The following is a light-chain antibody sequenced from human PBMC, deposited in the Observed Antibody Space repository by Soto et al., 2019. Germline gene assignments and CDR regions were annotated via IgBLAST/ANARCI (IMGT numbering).Light chain of an antibody. CDR2: GAS. CDR3: QHYDNTPPSVT. CDR1: QSVSSDY. Sequence: EIVLTQSPDTLSLSPGERATLSCRASQSVSSDYLVWYQKKPGLPPRLLFYGASRRATGIPDRFSGSGSGTDFILTISRLEPEDFAVYYCQHYDNTPPSVTFGPGTKVDIK. V-gene: IGKV3-20*01. J-gene: IGKJ3*01.